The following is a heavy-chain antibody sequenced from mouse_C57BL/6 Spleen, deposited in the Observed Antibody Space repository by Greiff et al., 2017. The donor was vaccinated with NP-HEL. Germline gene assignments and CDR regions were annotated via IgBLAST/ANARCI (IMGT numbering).Heavy chain of an antibody. J-gene: IGHJ3*01. CDR2: IDPENGDT. D-gene: IGHD4-1*01. CDR1: GFNIKDDY. Sequence: EVQLQQSGAELVRPGASVKLSCTASGFNIKDDYMHWVKQRPEQGLEWIGWIDPENGDTEYASKFQGKATITADTSSNTAYLQLSSLTSEDTAVYYCTTLGRKAWFAYWGQGTLVTVSA. V-gene: IGHV14-4*01. CDR3: TTLGRKAWFAY.